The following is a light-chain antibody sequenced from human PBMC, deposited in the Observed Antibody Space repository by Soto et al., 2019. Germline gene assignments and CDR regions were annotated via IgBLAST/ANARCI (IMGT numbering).Light chain of an antibody. CDR2: EVN. CDR3: PSYAVGINVV. Sequence: QSVLTQPPSAYGSPGQSVTISCTGTSSDVGYYNYVSWYQQHPGKAPKLIIYEVNKRPSGVPDRFSGSKSGNTASLTVSGLQAEDEAEYYCPSYAVGINVVFGGGTKVTVL. CDR1: SSDVGYYNY. J-gene: IGLJ2*01. V-gene: IGLV2-8*01.